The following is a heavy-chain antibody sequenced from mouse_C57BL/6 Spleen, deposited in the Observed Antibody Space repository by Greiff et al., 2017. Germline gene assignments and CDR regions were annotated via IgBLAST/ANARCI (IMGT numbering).Heavy chain of an antibody. D-gene: IGHD1-1*01. CDR3: ARTHYYYGSRDWYFDV. CDR1: GYTFTDYN. V-gene: IGHV1-18*01. J-gene: IGHJ1*03. Sequence: EVKLQESGPELVKPGASVKIPCKASGYTFTDYNMDWVKQSHGKSLEWIGDINPNNGGTIYNQKFKGKATLTVDKSSSTAYMERRSLTSEDTAVYYCARTHYYYGSRDWYFDVWGTGTTVTVSS. CDR2: INPNNGGT.